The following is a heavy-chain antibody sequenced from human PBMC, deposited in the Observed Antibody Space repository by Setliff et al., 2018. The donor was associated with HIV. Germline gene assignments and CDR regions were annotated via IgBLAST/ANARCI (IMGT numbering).Heavy chain of an antibody. CDR1: GFAASEFTFSNA. CDR2: ISGSGRTT. J-gene: IGHJ4*02. D-gene: IGHD3-22*01. CDR3: ATAPGYYDSSPFDW. V-gene: IGHV3-23*01. Sequence: GGSLRLSCAASGFAASEFTFSNAWLTWVRHCPGKGLEWVSSISGSGRTTDYADSVKGRFTSSRDNSKNTLYLQMNSLKTEDTAVYYCATAPGYYDSSPFDWWGPGTLVTVSS.